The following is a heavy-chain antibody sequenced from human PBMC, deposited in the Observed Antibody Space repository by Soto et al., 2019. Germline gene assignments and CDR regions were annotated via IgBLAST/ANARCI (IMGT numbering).Heavy chain of an antibody. V-gene: IGHV3-30*18. CDR2: ISYDGSNK. CDR1: GFTFSSYG. CDR3: AKAVAPGYCSSTSCYREVGFDY. J-gene: IGHJ4*02. Sequence: GSLRLSCAASGFTFSSYGTHWVRQAPGKELEWVAVISYDGSNKYYADSVKGRFTISRDNSKNTLYLQMNSLRAEDTAVYYCAKAVAPGYCSSTSCYREVGFDYWGQGTLVTVSS. D-gene: IGHD2-2*01.